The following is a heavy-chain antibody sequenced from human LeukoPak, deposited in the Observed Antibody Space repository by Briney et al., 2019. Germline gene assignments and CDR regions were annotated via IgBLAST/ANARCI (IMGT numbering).Heavy chain of an antibody. CDR3: ARDLTHDSSGYGYYYYYYMDV. Sequence: EASVKVSCKASGYTFTSYYMHWVRQAPGQGLEWMGIINPSGGSTSYAQKFQGRVTMTRDTSTSTVYMELSSLRSDDTAVYYCARDLTHDSSGYGYYYYYYMDVWGKGTTVTVSS. J-gene: IGHJ6*03. CDR2: INPSGGST. CDR1: GYTFTSYY. D-gene: IGHD3-22*01. V-gene: IGHV1-46*01.